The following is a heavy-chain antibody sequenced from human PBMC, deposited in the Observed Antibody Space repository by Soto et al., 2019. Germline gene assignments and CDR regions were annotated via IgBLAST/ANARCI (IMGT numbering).Heavy chain of an antibody. CDR1: GYTFTSYD. Sequence: QVQLVRSGAEVKNPGASVKVSSKASGYTFTSYDINWWRQATGQGLGWMGWMNPNSGNTGYAQKFQGRVTMTRNTSISTAYMELSSLRSEDTAVYYCAREKTSYGMDVWGQGTTVTVSS. CDR2: MNPNSGNT. V-gene: IGHV1-8*01. CDR3: AREKTSYGMDV. J-gene: IGHJ6*02.